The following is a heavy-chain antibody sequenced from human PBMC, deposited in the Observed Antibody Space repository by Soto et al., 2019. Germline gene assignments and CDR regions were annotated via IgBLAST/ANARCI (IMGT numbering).Heavy chain of an antibody. V-gene: IGHV4-31*03. CDR2: IYFSGST. CDR3: ARVVVVAATWGPWFDP. D-gene: IGHD2-15*01. J-gene: IGHJ5*02. CDR1: GFSISSGGYF. Sequence: SETLSLTCTVSGFSISSGGYFWSWIRQHPGKGLEWIGYIYFSGSTSYNPSLKSRAVISVDTSKNQISLKLRSVTAADTAVYYCARVVVVAATWGPWFDPWGQGTLVTVSS.